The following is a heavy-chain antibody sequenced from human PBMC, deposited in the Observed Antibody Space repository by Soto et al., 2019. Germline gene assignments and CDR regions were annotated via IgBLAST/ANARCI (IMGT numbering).Heavy chain of an antibody. J-gene: IGHJ3*02. CDR1: GYTFTGYY. Sequence: ASVKVSCKASGYTFTGYYMHWVRQAPGQGLEWMGWINPNSGGTNYAQKIQGWVTMTRETSISTAYMELSRLRSDDTAVYYCARVRCSSTSCYDHAFDILGQGTMVTVSS. D-gene: IGHD2-2*01. CDR3: ARVRCSSTSCYDHAFDI. CDR2: INPNSGGT. V-gene: IGHV1-2*04.